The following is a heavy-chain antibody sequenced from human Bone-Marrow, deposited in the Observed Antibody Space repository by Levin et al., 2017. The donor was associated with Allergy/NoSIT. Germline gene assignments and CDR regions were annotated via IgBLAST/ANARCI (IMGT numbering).Heavy chain of an antibody. J-gene: IGHJ4*02. CDR3: ARVREAYCTNGVCHEIDY. D-gene: IGHD2-8*01. V-gene: IGHV4-34*01. Sequence: PGGSLRLSCAVYGGSFSGYYWSWIRQPPGKGLEWIGEINHSGSTNYNPSLKSRVTISVDTSKNQFSLKLSSVTAADTAVYYCARVREAYCTNGVCHEIDYWGQGTLVTVSS. CDR2: INHSGST. CDR1: GGSFSGYY.